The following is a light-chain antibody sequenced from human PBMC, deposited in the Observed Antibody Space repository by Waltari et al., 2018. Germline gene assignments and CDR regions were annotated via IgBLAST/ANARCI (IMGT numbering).Light chain of an antibody. CDR1: SGSIASNN. J-gene: IGLJ2*01. CDR2: DDN. V-gene: IGLV6-57*03. Sequence: NFMLTQPHSVSESPGKTVTISCTRSSGSIASNNFHCHQQRPGSAPATVIYDDNQRPSGVPVRFSGSIDSSSNSASLTISGLKAEDEADYYCQSDDSSNKKIFGGGTKLTVL. CDR3: QSDDSSNKKI.